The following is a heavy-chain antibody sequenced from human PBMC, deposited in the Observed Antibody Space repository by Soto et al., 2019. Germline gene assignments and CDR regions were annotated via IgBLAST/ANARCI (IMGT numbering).Heavy chain of an antibody. D-gene: IGHD6-13*01. V-gene: IGHV1-2*04. CDR2: IDPNSGGT. CDR3: AREAAPGHVNNWFDP. Sequence: ASVKVSCKASGYTFTGYYMHWVRQAPGQGLEWMGWIDPNSGGTNYAQKFQGWVTMTRDTSISTAYMELSRLRSDDTAVYYCAREAAPGHVNNWFDPWGPGSLVTVSS. CDR1: GYTFTGYY. J-gene: IGHJ5*02.